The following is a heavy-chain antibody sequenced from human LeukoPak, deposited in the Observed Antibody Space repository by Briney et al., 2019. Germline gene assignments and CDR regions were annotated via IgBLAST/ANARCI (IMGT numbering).Heavy chain of an antibody. CDR2: IYYSGST. CDR1: GGSLSSGGYS. J-gene: IGHJ4*02. CDR3: ARDGEMATIENYFDY. V-gene: IGHV4-30-4*07. D-gene: IGHD5-24*01. Sequence: SETLSLTCAVSGGSLSSGGYSWSWIRQPPGKGLEWIGYIYYSGSTYYNPSLKSRVTISVDTSKNQFSLKLSSVTAADTAVYYCARDGEMATIENYFDYWGQGTLVTVSS.